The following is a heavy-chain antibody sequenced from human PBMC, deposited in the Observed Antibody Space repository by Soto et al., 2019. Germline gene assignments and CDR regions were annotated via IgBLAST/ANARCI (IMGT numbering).Heavy chain of an antibody. D-gene: IGHD1-1*01. Sequence: LRLSCAGSGFTFSTHAMVWVRQAPGKGLEWVSSISSSGTYVYYADSVEGRFTIFRDDARNSVYLQMNSLTVEDTAVYYCARDGNYHEFWGQGTPVTVSS. CDR3: ARDGNYHEF. CDR2: ISSSGTYV. J-gene: IGHJ4*02. V-gene: IGHV3-21*01. CDR1: GFTFSTHA.